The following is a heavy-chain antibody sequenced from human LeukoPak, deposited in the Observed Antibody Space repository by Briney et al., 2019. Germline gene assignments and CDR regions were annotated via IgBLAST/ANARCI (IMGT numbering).Heavy chain of an antibody. D-gene: IGHD4-17*01. J-gene: IGHJ3*02. V-gene: IGHV4-34*01. CDR1: GGSFSGYY. CDR2: INHSGST. CDR3: ARYYGDYLNAFDI. Sequence: PSETLSLTCAVYGGSFSGYYWSWIRQPPGKGLEWIGEINHSGSTNYNPPLKSRVTISVDTSKNQFSLKLSSVTAADTAVYCCARYYGDYLNAFDIWGQGTMVTVSS.